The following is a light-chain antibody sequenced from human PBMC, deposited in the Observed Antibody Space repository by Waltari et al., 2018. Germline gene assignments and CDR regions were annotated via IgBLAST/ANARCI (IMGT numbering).Light chain of an antibody. V-gene: IGLV3-1*01. CDR2: QDT. Sequence: SYELTQPPSVSVSPGQTASISCSGDELGDKSACWYRQKPGQSLVLVLYQDTKQPSGIPERFSGSNSGITATLTIRGTQPVDEADYYCQAWDNFTVAFGGGTKLSVL. CDR1: ELGDKS. J-gene: IGLJ2*01. CDR3: QAWDNFTVA.